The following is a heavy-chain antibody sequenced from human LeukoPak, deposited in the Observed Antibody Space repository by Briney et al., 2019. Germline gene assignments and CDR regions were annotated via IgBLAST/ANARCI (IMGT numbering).Heavy chain of an antibody. CDR1: GFTVSNNY. V-gene: IGHV3-53*01. J-gene: IGHJ4*02. Sequence: GGSLRLSCAASGFTVSNNYMNWVRQAPGKGLEWVSIIYSSGSTYYADSVEGRFTISRDNSKNMVYLQMNNLRAEDTAVYYCARGVTNIAVGDYWGQGALVTVSS. CDR2: IYSSGST. CDR3: ARGVTNIAVGDY. D-gene: IGHD6-19*01.